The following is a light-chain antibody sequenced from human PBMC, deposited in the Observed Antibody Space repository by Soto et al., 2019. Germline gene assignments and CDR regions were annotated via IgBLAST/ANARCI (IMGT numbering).Light chain of an antibody. Sequence: DIVLTHSPRTLSLSPGERVTLSCRASHSVPTNYLAWYQQKPGQSPRLLIYGASTSATGIPERFSGSGSGKGGRVTISVLEPQGFGLRPCQEYTTLLWT. J-gene: IGKJ1*01. CDR3: QEYTTLLWT. CDR2: GAS. CDR1: HSVPTNY. V-gene: IGKV3-20*01.